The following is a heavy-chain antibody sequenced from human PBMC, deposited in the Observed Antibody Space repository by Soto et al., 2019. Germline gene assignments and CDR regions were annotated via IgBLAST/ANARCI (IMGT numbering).Heavy chain of an antibody. Sequence: GGSLRLSCAASGFTFSSYSMNWVRQAPGKGLEWVSYISSSSSTIYYADSVKGRFTISRDNAKNSLYLQMNSLRAEDTAVYYCARDPGEGITFGGVIAEFDYWGQGTLVTVSS. J-gene: IGHJ4*02. D-gene: IGHD3-16*02. CDR3: ARDPGEGITFGGVIAEFDY. CDR1: GFTFSSYS. V-gene: IGHV3-48*01. CDR2: ISSSSSTI.